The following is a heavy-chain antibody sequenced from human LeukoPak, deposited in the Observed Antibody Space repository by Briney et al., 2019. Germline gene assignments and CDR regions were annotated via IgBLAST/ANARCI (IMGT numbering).Heavy chain of an antibody. J-gene: IGHJ3*02. Sequence: SETLSLTCSVSGDSITGYNGGWVRQTPGKGVEWIGNIYYTGNTYYNSSLKNRVTISLEKSKKKFSLKVISMTAADTAAYYCTKSDGYGLIRICGRGTMVTVSS. CDR2: IYYTGNT. D-gene: IGHD3-10*01. CDR3: TKSDGYGLIRI. V-gene: IGHV4-39*07. CDR1: GDSITGYN.